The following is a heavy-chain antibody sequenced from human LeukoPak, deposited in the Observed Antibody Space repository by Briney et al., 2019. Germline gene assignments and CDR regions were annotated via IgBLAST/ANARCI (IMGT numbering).Heavy chain of an antibody. Sequence: GASVKVSCKASGYTFTSYYMHWVRQAPGQGLEWMGIINPSGGSTSYAQKFQGRVTITADESTSTAYMELSSLRSEDTAVYYCARDPTPYCSSTSCYAAFDIWGQGTMVTVSS. D-gene: IGHD2-2*01. CDR1: GYTFTSYY. CDR3: ARDPTPYCSSTSCYAAFDI. V-gene: IGHV1-46*01. J-gene: IGHJ3*02. CDR2: INPSGGST.